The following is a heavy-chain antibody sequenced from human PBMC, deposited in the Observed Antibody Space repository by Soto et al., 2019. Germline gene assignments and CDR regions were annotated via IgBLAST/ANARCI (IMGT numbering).Heavy chain of an antibody. CDR3: TTDSYSPIVEVRFDY. CDR1: DFAFSNAW. CDR2: IKSRALGGTT. J-gene: IGHJ4*01. Sequence: GGSLRLSCAASDFAFSNAWINWVRQAPGKGLEWVGRIKSRALGGTTDFAAPVRGRFAITRDDSRNMVYMQMNNLNAEDTAVYYCTTDSYSPIVEVRFDYWGHGTLVTVSS. V-gene: IGHV3-15*07. D-gene: IGHD1-26*01.